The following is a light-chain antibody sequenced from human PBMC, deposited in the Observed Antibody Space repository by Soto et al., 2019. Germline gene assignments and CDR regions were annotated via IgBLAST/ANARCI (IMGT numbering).Light chain of an antibody. CDR2: LNSDGSH. Sequence: QLVLTQSPSASASLGASVNLPCTLSSGHSSYAIAWHQQQPEKGPRYLMKLNSDGSHRKGDGIPDRFSGSSSGAERYLTISSLQSEDEADYYCQTWGTGIQVFGGGTKVTVL. V-gene: IGLV4-69*01. CDR1: SGHSSYA. J-gene: IGLJ2*01. CDR3: QTWGTGIQV.